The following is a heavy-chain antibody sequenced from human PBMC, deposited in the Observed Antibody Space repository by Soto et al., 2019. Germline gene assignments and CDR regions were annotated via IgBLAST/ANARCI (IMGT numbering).Heavy chain of an antibody. V-gene: IGHV1-2*02. D-gene: IGHD5-18*01. Sequence: ASVKVSCKASGYTFTGYYIHWVRQAPGQGLEWMGWINPSSGDTKYVQKFQGRVTMTRDTSISTAYMDLSRLRSDDTAVYYCAPKPVKMVKIPFDYWGQGTLVTVSS. J-gene: IGHJ4*02. CDR1: GYTFTGYY. CDR2: INPSSGDT. CDR3: APKPVKMVKIPFDY.